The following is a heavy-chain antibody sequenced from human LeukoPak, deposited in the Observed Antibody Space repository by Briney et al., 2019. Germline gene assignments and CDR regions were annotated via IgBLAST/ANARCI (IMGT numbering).Heavy chain of an antibody. Sequence: ASVKVSCKASGYTFTSYGISWVRQAPGQGLEWTGWISAYNGNTNYAQKLQGRVTMTTDTSTSTAYMELRSLRSDDTAVCYCARSPLVATALVPFDYWGQGTLVTVSS. CDR3: ARSPLVATALVPFDY. CDR2: ISAYNGNT. V-gene: IGHV1-18*01. CDR1: GYTFTSYG. D-gene: IGHD6-6*01. J-gene: IGHJ4*02.